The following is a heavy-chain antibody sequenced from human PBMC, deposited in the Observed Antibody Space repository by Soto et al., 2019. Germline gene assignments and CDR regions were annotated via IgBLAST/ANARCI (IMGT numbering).Heavy chain of an antibody. CDR3: SRGYSSSWTYYYYYGMDV. D-gene: IGHD6-13*01. V-gene: IGHV4-59*01. CDR1: GGSISSYY. CDR2: IYYSGST. Sequence: SETLSLTCTVSGGSISSYYWSWIRQPQEKGLERIGYIYYSGSTNYNPSLKSRVTISVDTSKNQFSLKLSSVTAADTAVYYCSRGYSSSWTYYYYYGMDVWGQGTTVTVSS. J-gene: IGHJ6*02.